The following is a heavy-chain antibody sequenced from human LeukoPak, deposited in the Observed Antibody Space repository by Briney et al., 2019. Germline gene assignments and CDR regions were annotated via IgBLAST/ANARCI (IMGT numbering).Heavy chain of an antibody. Sequence: NPSETLSLTCTVSGGSISSYYWSWIRQPPGKGLEWIGYIYYSGNTNYNPSLKSRVTISIDTSKNQFSLRLNSVTAADTAMYYCAKSGGYGLIDYWGQGTLVTVSS. CDR3: AKSGGYGLIDY. V-gene: IGHV4-59*08. CDR1: GGSISSYY. CDR2: IYYSGNT. D-gene: IGHD1-26*01. J-gene: IGHJ4*02.